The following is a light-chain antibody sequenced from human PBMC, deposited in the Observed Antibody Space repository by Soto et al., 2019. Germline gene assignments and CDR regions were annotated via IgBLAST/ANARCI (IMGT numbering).Light chain of an antibody. V-gene: IGKV1-5*01. CDR1: QTISTW. Sequence: NHVTQSPATLSASVGDRVTITCRASQTISTWMAWYQQKPGKAPKLLVYDASTLQSGVASRFSGSGSGTDFTLTISSLQPEDFATYYCQQLNSYPITFGQGTRLEI. CDR3: QQLNSYPIT. CDR2: DAS. J-gene: IGKJ5*01.